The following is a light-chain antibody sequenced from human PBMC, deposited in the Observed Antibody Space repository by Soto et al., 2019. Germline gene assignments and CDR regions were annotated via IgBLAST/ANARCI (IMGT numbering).Light chain of an antibody. CDR3: HQYGASPQT. Sequence: EVVLTQSPGTLSLSPGERATLSCRASQSVSSSYLAWYQHKRGQAPRLLIFAASSRATGVPDRFSGWGSRTDFTLTISRLEPEDFAVYYCHQYGASPQTFGQGTKVEVK. CDR2: AAS. V-gene: IGKV3-20*01. CDR1: QSVSSSY. J-gene: IGKJ1*01.